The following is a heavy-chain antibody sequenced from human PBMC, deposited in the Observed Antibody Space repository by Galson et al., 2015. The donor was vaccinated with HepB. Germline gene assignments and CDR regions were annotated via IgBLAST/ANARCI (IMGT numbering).Heavy chain of an antibody. Sequence: QSGAEVKKPGASVKVSCKASGYTFPSYGISWVRQAPGQGLEWMGWISAYNGNTNYAQKLQGRVTMTTDTSTSTAYMELRSLRSDDTAVYYCARVAYYYDSSGYDDPDYFDYWGQGTLVTVSS. J-gene: IGHJ4*02. CDR3: ARVAYYYDSSGYDDPDYFDY. D-gene: IGHD3-22*01. V-gene: IGHV1-18*01. CDR1: GYTFPSYG. CDR2: ISAYNGNT.